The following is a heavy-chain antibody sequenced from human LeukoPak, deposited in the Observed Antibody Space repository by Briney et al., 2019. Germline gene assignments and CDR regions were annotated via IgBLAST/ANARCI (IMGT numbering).Heavy chain of an antibody. CDR3: ARAEGYDYDSNGPSPFDY. CDR1: GYTFTSYG. D-gene: IGHD3-22*01. CDR2: ISAYNGNT. V-gene: IGHV1-18*01. J-gene: IGHJ4*02. Sequence: GASVKVACKASGYTFTSYGISWVRQTPGQGLGWMGWISAYNGNTNYAQKLQGRVTMTTDTSTSTAYMELRSLRSDDTAVYYCARAEGYDYDSNGPSPFDYWGQGTLVTVSS.